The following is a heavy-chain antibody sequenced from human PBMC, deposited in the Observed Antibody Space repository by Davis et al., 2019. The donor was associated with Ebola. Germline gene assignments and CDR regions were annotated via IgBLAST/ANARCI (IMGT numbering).Heavy chain of an antibody. V-gene: IGHV3-20*01. D-gene: IGHD6-13*01. CDR3: ARSYSSSWFWFDP. J-gene: IGHJ5*02. CDR2: INWNGGST. CDR1: GFTFDYYG. Sequence: GESLKIPCAASGFTFDYYGMSWVRQAPGKGLEWVSGINWNGGSTGYADSVKGRFTISRDNAKNSLYLQMNSLRAEDTALYHCARSYSSSWFWFDPWGQGTLVTVSS.